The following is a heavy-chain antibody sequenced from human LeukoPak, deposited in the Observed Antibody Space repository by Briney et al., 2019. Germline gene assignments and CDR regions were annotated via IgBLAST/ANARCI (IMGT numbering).Heavy chain of an antibody. J-gene: IGHJ3*02. D-gene: IGHD2-2*01. CDR1: GFTFSSYA. CDR2: ISGSGGST. Sequence: SGGSLRLSCAASGFTFSSYAMSWVRQAPGKGLEWVSAISGSGGSTYYADSVKGRFTISRDNSKNTLYLQMNSLRAEDTAVYYCAKDDIVVVPAAPDIDAFDIWGQGTMVTVSS. CDR3: AKDDIVVVPAAPDIDAFDI. V-gene: IGHV3-23*01.